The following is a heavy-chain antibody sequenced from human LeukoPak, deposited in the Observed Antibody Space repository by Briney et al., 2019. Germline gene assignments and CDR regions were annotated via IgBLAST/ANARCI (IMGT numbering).Heavy chain of an antibody. J-gene: IGHJ4*02. CDR2: TYYRSKWS. CDR3: ARLAVVTANPAPYYFDL. Sequence: SQTLSLTCAISGDSVSSNSAGWNWIRQSPSRGLEWLGRTYYRSKWSVSVKSRIIINPDTSKNQFSLQLNSVTPEDTAVYYCARLAVVTANPAPYYFDLWGQGTLVTVSP. V-gene: IGHV6-1*01. D-gene: IGHD2-21*02. CDR1: GDSVSSNSAG.